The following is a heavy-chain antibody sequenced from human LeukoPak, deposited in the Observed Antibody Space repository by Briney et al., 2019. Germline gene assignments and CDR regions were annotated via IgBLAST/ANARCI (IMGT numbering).Heavy chain of an antibody. CDR1: GLTLSKNW. J-gene: IGHJ4*02. CDR3: ARHSGGAADY. V-gene: IGHV3-7*04. D-gene: IGHD3-16*01. CDR2: ITEDGSEK. Sequence: GGCLRLSCEVSGLTLSKNWIRWVRQAPGKGLEWVASITEDGSEKHYVESVKGRFTVSRDTAQNILYLQMNSLRAEDTAVYYCARHSGGAADYWGQGTLVTVSS.